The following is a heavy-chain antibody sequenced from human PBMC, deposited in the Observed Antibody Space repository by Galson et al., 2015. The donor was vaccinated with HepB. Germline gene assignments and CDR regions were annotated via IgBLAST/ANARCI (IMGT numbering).Heavy chain of an antibody. CDR3: ARGPGALNY. V-gene: IGHV6-1*01. CDR2: TYYRSKWYS. J-gene: IGHJ4*02. CDR1: GDSVSSNSAA. Sequence: CAISGDSVSSNSAAWNWIRQSPSRGLEWLGRTYYRSKWYSYYAVSVKSRITISPDTSKNQFSLQLSSVTPEDTAIYYCARGPGALNYWGQGTLVTVSS. D-gene: IGHD1-26*01.